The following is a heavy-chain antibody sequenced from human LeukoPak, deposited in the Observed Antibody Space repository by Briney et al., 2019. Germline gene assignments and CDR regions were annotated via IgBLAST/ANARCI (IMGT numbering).Heavy chain of an antibody. V-gene: IGHV3-23*01. CDR2: ISGSGGST. J-gene: IGHJ4*02. Sequence: GGSLRLSCAASGFTFSSYAMSWVRQAPGKGLEWVSAISGSGGSTYYADSVRGRFTISRDNSKNTLYLHMKSLRAEDAAVYYCAKAPVTSCRGAYCYPFDSWGQGTVVTVSS. CDR1: GFTFSSYA. CDR3: AKAPVTSCRGAYCYPFDS. D-gene: IGHD2-21*01.